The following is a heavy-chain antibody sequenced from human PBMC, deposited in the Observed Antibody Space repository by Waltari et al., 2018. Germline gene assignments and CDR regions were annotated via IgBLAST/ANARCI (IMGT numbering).Heavy chain of an antibody. V-gene: IGHV4-30-4*08. D-gene: IGHD6-13*01. CDR1: GTSISSGDYY. J-gene: IGHJ1*01. CDR2: SYYSGST. Sequence: QVQLQESGPGLVKPSQTLSITCTVSGTSISSGDYYWSWTRQPPGKGLEWIGYSYYSGSTYYNPSLKSRVTISVDTSKNQFSMKLSSVTAADTAVYYCARYSSSWNRYFQHWGQGTLVTVSS. CDR3: ARYSSSWNRYFQH.